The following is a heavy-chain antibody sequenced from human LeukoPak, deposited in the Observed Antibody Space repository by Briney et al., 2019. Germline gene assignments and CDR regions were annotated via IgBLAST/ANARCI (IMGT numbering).Heavy chain of an antibody. CDR2: IFYSGGT. CDR3: ARIGAAGTRYYFDY. CDR1: GASLSTYY. V-gene: IGHV4-59*01. D-gene: IGHD6-13*01. Sequence: LETLSLTCIVSGASLSTYYGTWIRQAPGKGLEWIGYIFYSGGTNYNSSLKSRVTLSIDTSKNQFSLELTSVTAADTAVYYCARIGAAGTRYYFDYWSQGTLVTVSS. J-gene: IGHJ4*02.